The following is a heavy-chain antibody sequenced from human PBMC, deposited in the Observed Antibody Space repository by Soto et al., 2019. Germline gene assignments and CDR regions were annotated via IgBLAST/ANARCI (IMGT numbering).Heavy chain of an antibody. J-gene: IGHJ6*02. V-gene: IGHV1-69*13. CDR1: GGTFSSYA. D-gene: IGHD3-10*01. Sequence: ASVKVSCKASGGTFSSYAISWVRQAPGQGLEWMGGIIPIFGTANYAQKFQGRVTITADESTSTAYMELSSLRSEDTAVYYCARVKGITMVPYYYGMDVWGQGTTVTVSS. CDR3: ARVKGITMVPYYYGMDV. CDR2: IIPIFGTA.